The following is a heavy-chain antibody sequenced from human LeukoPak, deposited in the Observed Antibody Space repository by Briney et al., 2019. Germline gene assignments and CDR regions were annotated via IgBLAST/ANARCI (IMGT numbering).Heavy chain of an antibody. Sequence: GGSLRLSRAASGFTFSSYWMHWVRQAPGKGLVWVSLISTDGSSTRYADSVKGRFTISRDNAKNTLYVQMNSLRAEDTAVYYCERGGGGPSSLAHIGAQGPLATFSS. CDR1: GFTFSSYW. J-gene: IGHJ4*02. D-gene: IGHD2-15*01. CDR3: ERGGGGPSSLAHI. V-gene: IGHV3-74*01. CDR2: ISTDGSST.